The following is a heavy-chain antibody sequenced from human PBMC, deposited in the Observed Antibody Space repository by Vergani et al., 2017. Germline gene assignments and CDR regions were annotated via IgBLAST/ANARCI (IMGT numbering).Heavy chain of an antibody. CDR2: IYYSGST. V-gene: IGHV4-39*01. Sequence: QLQLQESGPGLVKPSETLSLTCTVSGGSISSSSYYWGWIRQPPGKGLEWIGSIYYSGSTYYNPSLKSRVTISVDTSKNQFSLKLSPVTAADTAVYYCAXKGKNFDYYDFWSGYYKGWFDPWGQGTLVTVSS. CDR1: GGSISSSSYY. J-gene: IGHJ5*02. D-gene: IGHD3-3*01. CDR3: AXKGKNFDYYDFWSGYYKGWFDP.